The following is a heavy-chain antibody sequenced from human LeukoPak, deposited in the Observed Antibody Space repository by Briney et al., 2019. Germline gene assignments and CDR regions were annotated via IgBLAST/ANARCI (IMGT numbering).Heavy chain of an antibody. J-gene: IGHJ3*02. CDR2: ISGTSRTI. D-gene: IGHD1-26*01. Sequence: GGSLRLSCVASGFTFNKYSMNWVRQAPGKGLQWLSYISGTSRTIYYADSVKGRFAISRDNARNSLYLQMSSLRVEDTAVYYCARVGGSYYLRAFDIWGQGTMVTVSS. V-gene: IGHV3-48*01. CDR1: GFTFNKYS. CDR3: ARVGGSYYLRAFDI.